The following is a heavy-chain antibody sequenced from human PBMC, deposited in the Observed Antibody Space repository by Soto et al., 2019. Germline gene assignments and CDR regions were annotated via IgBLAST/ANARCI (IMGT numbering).Heavy chain of an antibody. J-gene: IGHJ5*01. V-gene: IGHV1-18*01. D-gene: IGHD3-22*01. CDR3: ARNYYYDSGGYYYVNWFDP. Sequence: ASVKVSCKASGYTFTSYGISWVRQAPGQGLEWMGWISAYNGNTNYAQKLQGRVTMTTDTSTSTAFMELRSLRSDDTAVYYCARNYYYDSGGYYYVNWFDPWGQGTTVTVSS. CDR2: ISAYNGNT. CDR1: GYTFTSYG.